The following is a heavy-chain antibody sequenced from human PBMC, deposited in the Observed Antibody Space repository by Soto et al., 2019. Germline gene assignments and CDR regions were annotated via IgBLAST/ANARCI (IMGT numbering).Heavy chain of an antibody. V-gene: IGHV3-33*05. CDR2: IAYDGKNK. J-gene: IGHJ4*02. CDR3: ARDDCPTPSCFGY. D-gene: IGHD2-15*01. CDR1: GFTFSYYG. Sequence: QVQLVESGGSVVQPGGSLRLSCAASGFTFSYYGMHWVRQSPGKYLEWVAGIAYDGKNKYYADSVKGRFTISRDDSKKTLYLQLNSLRDDETAVYYCARDDCPTPSCFGYWGQGTLVTVSS.